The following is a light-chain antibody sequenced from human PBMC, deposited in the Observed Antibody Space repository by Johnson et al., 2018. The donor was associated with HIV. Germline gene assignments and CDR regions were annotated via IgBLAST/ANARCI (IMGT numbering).Light chain of an antibody. J-gene: IGLJ1*01. CDR2: DDN. Sequence: QLVLTQPPSVSAAPGQKVTISCSGSSSNIGNNYVSWYQQLPGTAPKLLIYDDNKRPSRVPDRFSGSKSGTSATLALTGLQTGDEADFYCGAWDSSLSAYVFGSGTKVTVL. CDR1: SSNIGNNY. V-gene: IGLV1-51*01. CDR3: GAWDSSLSAYV.